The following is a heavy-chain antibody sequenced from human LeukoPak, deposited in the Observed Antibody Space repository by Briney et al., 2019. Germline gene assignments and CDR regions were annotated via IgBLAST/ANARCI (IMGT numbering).Heavy chain of an antibody. V-gene: IGHV3-9*01. CDR1: GFTFDDYA. D-gene: IGHD3-10*01. Sequence: GGSLRLSCAASGFTFDDYAMHWVRQAPGKGLEWVSGISWNSGSIGYADSVKGRFTISRDNAKNSLYLQMNSLRAEDTALYYCAKDQEYYGSGSYDCWGQGTLVTVSS. CDR3: AKDQEYYGSGSYDC. CDR2: ISWNSGSI. J-gene: IGHJ4*02.